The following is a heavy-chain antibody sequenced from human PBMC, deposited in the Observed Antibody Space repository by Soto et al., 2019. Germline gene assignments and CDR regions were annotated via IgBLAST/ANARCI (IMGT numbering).Heavy chain of an antibody. CDR2: ISAYNGNT. D-gene: IGHD3-3*01. CDR1: GYTFTRYG. Sequence: ASVKVSCKASGYTFTRYGFSWVRQAPGQGLEWMGWISAYNGNTNYAQKLQGRVTMTTDTSTSTAYMELRSLRSDDTAVYYCARDPNLDFWSGTHYYMDVWGKGTTVTVSS. J-gene: IGHJ6*03. V-gene: IGHV1-18*01. CDR3: ARDPNLDFWSGTHYYMDV.